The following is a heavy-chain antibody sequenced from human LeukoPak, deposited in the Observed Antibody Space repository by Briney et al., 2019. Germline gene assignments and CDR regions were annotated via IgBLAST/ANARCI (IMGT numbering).Heavy chain of an antibody. D-gene: IGHD3-9*01. CDR1: GFTFSSYA. Sequence: GGSLRLSCEVSGFTFSSYAMNWVRQVPGRGLEWIAYMTASSVTFYYADSVRGRFTISRDNAKNSLFLQMDSLTVEGTAVYCCARSLTGYDPLSAFWGHGTLVTVSS. CDR3: ARSLTGYDPLSAF. CDR2: MTASSVTF. J-gene: IGHJ4*01. V-gene: IGHV3-48*03.